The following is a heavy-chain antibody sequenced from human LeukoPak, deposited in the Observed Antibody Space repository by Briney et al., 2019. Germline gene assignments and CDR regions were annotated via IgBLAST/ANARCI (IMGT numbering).Heavy chain of an antibody. V-gene: IGHV3-7*01. D-gene: IGHD6-13*01. CDR1: GFTFGGYW. Sequence: GGSLRLSCAASGFTFGGYWMSWVRQAPGKGLEWVANIKQDGSEKYYVDSVEGRFTISRDNAKNTLYLQMNSLRAEDTAVYYCARVSSSSWWALDYWGQGTLVTVSS. CDR2: IKQDGSEK. CDR3: ARVSSSSWWALDY. J-gene: IGHJ4*02.